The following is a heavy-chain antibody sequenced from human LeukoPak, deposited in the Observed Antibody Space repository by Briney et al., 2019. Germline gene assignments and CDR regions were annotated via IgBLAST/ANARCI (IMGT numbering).Heavy chain of an antibody. D-gene: IGHD5-18*01. J-gene: IGHJ4*02. Sequence: GGSLRLSCAASGFTFSSYAMHWVRQAPGKGLEYVSAISSNGGSTYYANSVKGRFTISRDNSKNTLYLQMGSPRAEDMAVYYCARDGPGIQLWPYFDYWGQGTLVTVSS. CDR2: ISSNGGST. CDR3: ARDGPGIQLWPYFDY. CDR1: GFTFSSYA. V-gene: IGHV3-64*01.